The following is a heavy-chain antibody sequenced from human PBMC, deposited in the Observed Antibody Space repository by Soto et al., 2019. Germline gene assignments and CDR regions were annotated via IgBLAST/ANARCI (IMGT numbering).Heavy chain of an antibody. Sequence: NLSETLSLTCTVSGGSISSSSYYWVWIRQPPGKGLEWIGSIYYSGSTYYNPSLKSRVTISVDTSKNQFSLKLSSVTAADTAVYYCARPGYYDSSGDRDYWGQGTLVTVSS. V-gene: IGHV4-39*01. CDR1: GGSISSSSYY. CDR3: ARPGYYDSSGDRDY. D-gene: IGHD3-22*01. J-gene: IGHJ4*02. CDR2: IYYSGST.